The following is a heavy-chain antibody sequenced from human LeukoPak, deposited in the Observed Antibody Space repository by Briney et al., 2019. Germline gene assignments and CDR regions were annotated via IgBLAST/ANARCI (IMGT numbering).Heavy chain of an antibody. J-gene: IGHJ5*02. D-gene: IGHD5-18*01. V-gene: IGHV4-34*01. CDR2: INHSGST. CDR1: GGSFSGYY. CDR3: ARGGSTWIQLWSNWFDP. Sequence: SETLSLTCAVYGGSFSGYYWSWIRQPPGKGLEWIGEINHSGSTNYNPSLKSRVTISVDTSKNQFSLKLSSVTAADTVVYYCARGGSTWIQLWSNWFDPWGQGTLVTVSS.